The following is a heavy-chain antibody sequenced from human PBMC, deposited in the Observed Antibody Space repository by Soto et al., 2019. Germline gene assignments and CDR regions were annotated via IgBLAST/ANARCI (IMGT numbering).Heavy chain of an antibody. V-gene: IGHV1-2*02. J-gene: IGHJ4*01. CDR3: GSPRSGPSPDVGH. CDR1: VFSVDTTYC. Sequence: ASVKVSCKASVFSVDTTYCIHWVRLSPGQGLEWMGSINPNSGDTNYAQNFQGGVTMTRDTSISTAYMEVSSLTSDDTAVYYCGSPRSGPSPDVGHWGHGTVVTVSS. CDR2: INPNSGDT. D-gene: IGHD2-15*01.